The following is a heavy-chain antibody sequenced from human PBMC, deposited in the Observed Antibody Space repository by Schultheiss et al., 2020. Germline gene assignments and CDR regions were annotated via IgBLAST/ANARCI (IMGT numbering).Heavy chain of an antibody. V-gene: IGHV3-11*01. CDR2: ISSSGSTI. CDR3: AKAYYGSGSYYTVGYFDY. J-gene: IGHJ4*02. Sequence: GSLRLSGAASGLTFSSYCMSWIRQAPGKGLEWVSYISSSGSTIYYADSVKGRFTISRDNAKNSLYLQMNSLRAEDTAVYYCAKAYYGSGSYYTVGYFDYWGQGTLVTVSS. D-gene: IGHD3-10*01. CDR1: GLTFSSYC.